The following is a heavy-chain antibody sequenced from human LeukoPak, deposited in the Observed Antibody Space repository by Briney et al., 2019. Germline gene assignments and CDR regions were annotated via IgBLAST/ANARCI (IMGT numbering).Heavy chain of an antibody. D-gene: IGHD1-26*01. V-gene: IGHV2-70*01. CDR3: ARIGVWVSGRAFDY. CDR1: GFSLSTSGMC. CDR2: IDWDDDK. Sequence: ASGPALVKPTQTLTLTCTFSGFSLSTSGMCVSWIRQPPGKALEWLALIDWDDDKYYSTSLKTTLTISKDTSKNQVVLTMTHMDPVDTATYYCARIGVWVSGRAFDYWGQGTLVTVSS. J-gene: IGHJ4*02.